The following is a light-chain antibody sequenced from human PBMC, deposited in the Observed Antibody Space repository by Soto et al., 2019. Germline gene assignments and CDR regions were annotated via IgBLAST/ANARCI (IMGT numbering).Light chain of an antibody. CDR3: QQYGSSPTWT. V-gene: IGKV3-20*01. CDR1: QSVSSSY. J-gene: IGKJ1*01. CDR2: GAT. Sequence: EIVLTQSPGTLSLSPGERATLSCRASQSVSSSYLAWYQQKPGQAPRLLIYGATSRATGIPDRFNGSGSGTDFTLTFSRLEPEDFAVYYCQQYGSSPTWTFGQGTKVDIK.